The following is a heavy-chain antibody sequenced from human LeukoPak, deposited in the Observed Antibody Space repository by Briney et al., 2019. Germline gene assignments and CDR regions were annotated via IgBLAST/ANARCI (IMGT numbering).Heavy chain of an antibody. CDR1: GLTVSNNY. V-gene: IGHV3-53*01. CDR2: LYNTGDT. CDR3: ASPKYASGPFDY. J-gene: IGHJ4*02. D-gene: IGHD6-19*01. Sequence: PGRSLTPSCAASGLTVSNNYMSWVSQAPGEGLELVSVLYNTGDTYYADSVKGRFTISRDNSKNTLDLQINSLRADDTAVYYCASPKYASGPFDYWGEGTLVSVSS.